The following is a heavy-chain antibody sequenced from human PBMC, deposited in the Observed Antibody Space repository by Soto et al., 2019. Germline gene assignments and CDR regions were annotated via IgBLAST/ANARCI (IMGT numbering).Heavy chain of an antibody. CDR3: AKDRYYDFWNGYSDHDAFDI. Sequence: GGSLRLSCADSGFTFSSYTMNWVRQAPGKGLEWVSSISSSSSYIFYADAVKGRFTISRDNAQNSLFLQMNSLRAEDTAVYYCAKDRYYDFWNGYSDHDAFDIWGQGTMVTVSS. V-gene: IGHV3-21*01. CDR1: GFTFSSYT. D-gene: IGHD3-3*01. CDR2: ISSSSSYI. J-gene: IGHJ3*02.